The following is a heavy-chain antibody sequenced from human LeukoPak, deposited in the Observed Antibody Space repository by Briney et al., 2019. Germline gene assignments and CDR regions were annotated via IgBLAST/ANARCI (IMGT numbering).Heavy chain of an antibody. CDR1: GYTFTSYA. CDR3: ARDLLGYCSSTSCFYYYGMDV. V-gene: IGHV1-3*01. Sequence: GASVKVSCKASGYTFTSYAMHWVRQAPGQRLEWMGWINAGNGNTKYSQKFQGRVTITRDTSASTAYMELSSLRSEDTAVYYCARDLLGYCSSTSCFYYYGMDVWGQGTTVTVSS. D-gene: IGHD2-2*01. J-gene: IGHJ6*02. CDR2: INAGNGNT.